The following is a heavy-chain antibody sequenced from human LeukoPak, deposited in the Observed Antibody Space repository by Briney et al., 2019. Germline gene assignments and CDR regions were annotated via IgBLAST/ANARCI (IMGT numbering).Heavy chain of an antibody. D-gene: IGHD5/OR15-5a*01. CDR3: ASDIVSTSGDF. CDR2: ITSSGSAI. J-gene: IGHJ4*02. Sequence: GGSLRLYCAASGFTFSDYYMSWIRQAPGKALEWVSYITSSGSAIYYADSVKGRFTISRDNARSSLYLQMNGLRVDDTAIYYCASDIVSTSGDFWGQGTLVTVSS. CDR1: GFTFSDYY. V-gene: IGHV3-11*01.